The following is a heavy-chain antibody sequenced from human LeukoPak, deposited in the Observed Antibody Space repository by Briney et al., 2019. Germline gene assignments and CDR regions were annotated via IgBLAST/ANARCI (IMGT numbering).Heavy chain of an antibody. Sequence: GGSLGLSCAASGFTFSSYAMNWVRQAPGKGLEWVSYISSSGSTIYYADSVKGRFTISRDNAKNSLYLQMNSLRAEDTAVYYCAELGITMIGGVWGKGTTVTISS. V-gene: IGHV3-48*03. CDR3: AELGITMIGGV. D-gene: IGHD3-10*02. CDR1: GFTFSSYA. CDR2: ISSSGSTI. J-gene: IGHJ6*04.